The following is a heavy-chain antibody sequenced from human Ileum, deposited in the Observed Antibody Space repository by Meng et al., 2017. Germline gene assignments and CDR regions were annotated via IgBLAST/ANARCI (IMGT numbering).Heavy chain of an antibody. D-gene: IGHD7-27*01. CDR3: ARDHWGSLDY. CDR2: AST. J-gene: IGHJ4*02. CDR1: GGSVSSDGFQ. Sequence: QLHETVPVLGSPAETLPPISTVSGGSVSSDGFQWGWVRQPPGKGLEWIGYASTNYNPSLKSRVTISLDTSKNQFSLELSSVTAADTAVYYCARDHWGSLDYWGQGSLVTVSS. V-gene: IGHV4-61*08.